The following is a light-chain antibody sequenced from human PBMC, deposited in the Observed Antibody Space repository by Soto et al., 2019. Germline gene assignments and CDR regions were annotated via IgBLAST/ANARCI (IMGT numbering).Light chain of an antibody. CDR2: DAS. CDR3: QQSYSEPRA. J-gene: IGKJ1*01. V-gene: IGKV1-39*01. Sequence: DIQMTQSPSSLSASVGDRVSITCRASQGISIYLNWYQQKPGKAPNLLIYDASSLQSGVPSRFSGSGSGTDFTLTISSLQPEDFATYYCQQSYSEPRAFGQGTRVEIK. CDR1: QGISIY.